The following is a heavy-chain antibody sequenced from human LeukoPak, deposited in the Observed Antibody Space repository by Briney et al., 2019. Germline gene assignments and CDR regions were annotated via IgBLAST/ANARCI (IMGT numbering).Heavy chain of an antibody. J-gene: IGHJ5*02. CDR3: ARDVEDIVVVPAAKPINWFDP. CDR1: GGTFSSYT. CDR2: IIPILGIA. D-gene: IGHD2-2*02. Sequence: SVKVSCKASGGTFSSYTISWVRQAPGQGLEWMGRIIPILGIANYAQKFQGRVTITADKSTSTAYMELSSLRSEDTAVYYCARDVEDIVVVPAAKPINWFDPWGQGTLVTVSS. V-gene: IGHV1-69*04.